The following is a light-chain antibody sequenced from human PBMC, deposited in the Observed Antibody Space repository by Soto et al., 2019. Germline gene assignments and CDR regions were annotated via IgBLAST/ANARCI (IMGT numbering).Light chain of an antibody. V-gene: IGLV3-21*02. CDR2: DDS. J-gene: IGLJ3*02. CDR3: QVWDSSSDLL. Sequence: SYELTQPPSVSVAPGQTARITCGGNNIGSKSVHWYQQKPGQAPVLVVYDDSDRPSGIPERFSGSNSGNTATLTISRVEAGDEPDYYCQVWDSSSDLLFGGGTQLTVL. CDR1: NIGSKS.